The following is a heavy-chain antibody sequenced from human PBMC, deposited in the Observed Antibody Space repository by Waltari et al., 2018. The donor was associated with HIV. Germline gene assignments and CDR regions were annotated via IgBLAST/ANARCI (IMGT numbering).Heavy chain of an antibody. Sequence: QLQLQESGPGLVKPSETLSLTCTVSGGSISSSSYYWGWIRQPPGKGLEWIGSIYYSGSTCYNPSLKSRVTISVDTSKNQFSLKLSSVTAADTAVYYCARRYCSGGSCYHNWFDPWGQGTLVTVSS. D-gene: IGHD2-15*01. CDR2: IYYSGST. V-gene: IGHV4-39*07. CDR1: GGSISSSSYY. CDR3: ARRYCSGGSCYHNWFDP. J-gene: IGHJ5*02.